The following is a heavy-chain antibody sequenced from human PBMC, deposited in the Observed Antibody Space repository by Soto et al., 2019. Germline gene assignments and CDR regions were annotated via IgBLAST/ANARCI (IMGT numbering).Heavy chain of an antibody. CDR2: VYHTGRT. J-gene: IGHJ4*02. CDR1: GGSLGSYY. V-gene: IGHV4-59*01. Sequence: SETLSLTCTVSGGSLGSYYWSWIRQPPGKGLEWIGYVYHTGRTSYNPSLKSRVSISMDTSKNQFSLNLDSVTAADTAVYFCARDFAYFDSWGQGTLVTVSS. D-gene: IGHD3-3*01. CDR3: ARDFAYFDS.